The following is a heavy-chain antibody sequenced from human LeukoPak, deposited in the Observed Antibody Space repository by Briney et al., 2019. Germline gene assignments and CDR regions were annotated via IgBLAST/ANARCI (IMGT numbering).Heavy chain of an antibody. J-gene: IGHJ5*02. Sequence: PGGSLRLSCAASGFTFSSYAMSWVRQAPGKGLEWVSGISGSGGSTYYADSVKGRFTISRENSNNTLYLQMNSLRAEDTAVDYCSKEKGSSSLGRFDPWGQGTLVTVSS. V-gene: IGHV3-23*01. CDR3: SKEKGSSSLGRFDP. CDR2: ISGSGGST. CDR1: GFTFSSYA. D-gene: IGHD6-13*01.